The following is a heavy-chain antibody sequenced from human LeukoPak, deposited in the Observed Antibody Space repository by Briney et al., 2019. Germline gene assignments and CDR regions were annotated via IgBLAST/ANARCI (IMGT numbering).Heavy chain of an antibody. CDR2: INPNSCYT. V-gene: IGHV1-2*02. J-gene: IGHJ3*02. Sequence: ASVKVSCLASGYTLTAYYLHWVRQASGQGLEWMGWINPNSCYTTLPQRFQVRVTMTRDTSIITAYIELSSLKSDDTGMYYCARSPTLGLDIWGQGTMVTVSS. D-gene: IGHD3-3*02. CDR3: ARSPTLGLDI. CDR1: GYTLTAYY.